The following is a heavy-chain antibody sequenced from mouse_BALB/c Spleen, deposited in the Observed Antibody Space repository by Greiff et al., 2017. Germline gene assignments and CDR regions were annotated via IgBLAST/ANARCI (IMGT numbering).Heavy chain of an antibody. Sequence: EVKLQESGPGLVKPSQSLSLTCTVTGYSITSDYAWNWIRQFPGNKLEWMGYISYSGSTSYNPSLKSRISITRDTSKNQFFLQLNSVTTEDTATYYCASGNDYGGFAYWGQGTLVTVSA. CDR2: ISYSGST. CDR1: GYSITSDYA. D-gene: IGHD2-4*01. V-gene: IGHV3-2*02. J-gene: IGHJ3*01. CDR3: ASGNDYGGFAY.